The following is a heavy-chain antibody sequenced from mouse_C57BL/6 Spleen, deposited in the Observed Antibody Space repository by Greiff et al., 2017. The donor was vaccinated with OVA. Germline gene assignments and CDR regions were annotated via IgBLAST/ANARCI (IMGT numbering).Heavy chain of an antibody. J-gene: IGHJ2*01. CDR2: ISSGGDYI. Sequence: EVMLVESGEGLVKPGGSLKLSCAASGFTFSSYAMSWVRQTPEKRLEWVAYISSGGDYIYYADTVKGRFTISRDNARNTLYLQMSSLKSEDTAMYYCTREGLREYYFDYWGQGTTLTVSS. V-gene: IGHV5-9-1*02. D-gene: IGHD2-4*01. CDR1: GFTFSSYA. CDR3: TREGLREYYFDY.